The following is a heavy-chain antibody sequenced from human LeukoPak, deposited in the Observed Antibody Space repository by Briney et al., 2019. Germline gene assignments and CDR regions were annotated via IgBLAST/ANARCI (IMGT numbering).Heavy chain of an antibody. CDR3: AQDRAYIQFYF. CDR1: GFSFSSYG. V-gene: IGHV3-30*02. Sequence: GGSLRLSCAASGFSFSSYGMHWARQAPGKGLEWVSFIRYDGSIRSYGDSVKGRFTISRDNSKNTVYLQVNSLRAEDTALYYCAQDRAYIQFYFWGQGTLVTVSS. D-gene: IGHD5-18*01. CDR2: IRYDGSIR. J-gene: IGHJ4*02.